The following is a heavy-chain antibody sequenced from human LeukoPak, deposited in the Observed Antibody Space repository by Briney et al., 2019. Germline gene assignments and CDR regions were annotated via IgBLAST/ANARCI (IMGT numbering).Heavy chain of an antibody. CDR3: AREGRDGYNYRGYYFDY. CDR2: IYSGGST. J-gene: IGHJ4*02. Sequence: GGSLRLSCAASGFTVSSNYMSWVRQAPGKGLEWVSVIYSGGSTYYADPVKGRFTISRDNSKNTLYLQMNSLRAEDTAVYYCAREGRDGYNYRGYYFDYWGQGTLVTVSS. CDR1: GFTVSSNY. V-gene: IGHV3-53*01. D-gene: IGHD5-24*01.